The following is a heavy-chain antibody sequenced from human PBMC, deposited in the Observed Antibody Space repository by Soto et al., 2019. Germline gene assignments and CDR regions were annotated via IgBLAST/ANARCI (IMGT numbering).Heavy chain of an antibody. J-gene: IGHJ6*02. V-gene: IGHV5-51*01. CDR2: IYPSDSDI. CDR1: GYSFTSHW. D-gene: IGHD2-2*01. CDR3: ARQDYSNYRGGMDV. Sequence: GESLKISCKTSGYSFTSHWIAWVRQMPGKGLEWMGIIYPSDSDIRYRPSFQGQVTISVDKSISTAYLQWSSLKASDTATYYCARQDYSNYRGGMDVWGQGTAVTVSS.